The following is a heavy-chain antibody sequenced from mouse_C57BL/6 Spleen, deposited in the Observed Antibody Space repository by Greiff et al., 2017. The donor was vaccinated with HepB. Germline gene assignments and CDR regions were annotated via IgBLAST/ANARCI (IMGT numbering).Heavy chain of an antibody. Sequence: VKLMESGPGLVAPSQCLSITCTASGFSLTSYAISWVRQPPGKGLEWLGVIWTGRGTNYYSAPKSRLSISKDNSTSQVFLKMNSLQTDDTARYYCARSPFYDDYLFAYWGQGTLVTVSA. J-gene: IGHJ3*01. CDR3: ARSPFYDDYLFAY. V-gene: IGHV2-9-1*01. D-gene: IGHD2-3*01. CDR2: IWTGRGT. CDR1: GFSLTSYA.